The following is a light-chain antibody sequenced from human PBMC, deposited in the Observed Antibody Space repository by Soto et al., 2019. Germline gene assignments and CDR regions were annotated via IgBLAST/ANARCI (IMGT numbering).Light chain of an antibody. CDR1: QSVYSNY. V-gene: IGKV3-20*01. CDR2: GAS. J-gene: IGKJ3*01. Sequence: ETVLTQSPGTLSLSPGERATLSCRASQSVYSNYLAWYQEKPGQAPRLLIYGASSRASGIPDRFSGSGSGTDFTITISRLEPEDFAVYYCQQYGSSPITFGPGTKVDIK. CDR3: QQYGSSPIT.